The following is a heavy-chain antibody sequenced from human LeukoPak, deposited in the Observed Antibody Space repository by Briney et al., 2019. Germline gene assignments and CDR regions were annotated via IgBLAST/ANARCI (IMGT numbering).Heavy chain of an antibody. CDR2: IYYSGST. CDR3: ARVAAAADTVSGMDV. V-gene: IGHV4-59*01. J-gene: IGHJ6*02. CDR1: GGSFSSYY. Sequence: SETLSLTCTVSGGSFSSYYWSWIRQPPGKGLEWIGYIYYSGSTNYNPSLKSRVTISVDTSKNQFSLKLSSVTAADTAVYYCARVAAAADTVSGMDVWGQGTTVTVSS. D-gene: IGHD6-25*01.